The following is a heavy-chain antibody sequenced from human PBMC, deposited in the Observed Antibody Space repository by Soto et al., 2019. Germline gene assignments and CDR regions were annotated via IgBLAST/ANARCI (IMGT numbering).Heavy chain of an antibody. CDR1: GFTFSSYA. Sequence: GESLKISCAASGFTFSSYAMSWVRQAPGKGLEWVSAISGSGGSTYYADSVKGRFTISRDNSKNTLYLQMNSLRAEDTAVYYCAKASSSWYRPLDYWGQGTLVTVSS. D-gene: IGHD6-13*01. J-gene: IGHJ4*02. V-gene: IGHV3-23*01. CDR3: AKASSSWYRPLDY. CDR2: ISGSGGST.